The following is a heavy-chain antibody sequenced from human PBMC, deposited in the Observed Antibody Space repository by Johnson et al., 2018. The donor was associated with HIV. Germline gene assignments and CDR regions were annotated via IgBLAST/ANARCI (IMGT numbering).Heavy chain of an antibody. Sequence: QVQLVESGGRVVQPGRSLRLSCAASGFPFSSYAMDWVRQAPGKGLEWVAVISNDGSDKWYADSVQGRFTISRDNSRNTLYLQMNSLRAEDTAVYYCAKAGERSSWFGLGAFDIWGQGTMVTVSS. CDR1: GFPFSSYA. J-gene: IGHJ3*02. D-gene: IGHD6-13*01. CDR2: ISNDGSDK. V-gene: IGHV3-30*18. CDR3: AKAGERSSWFGLGAFDI.